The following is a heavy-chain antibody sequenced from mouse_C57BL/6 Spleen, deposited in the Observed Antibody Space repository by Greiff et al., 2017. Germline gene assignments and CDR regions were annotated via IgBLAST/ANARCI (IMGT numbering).Heavy chain of an antibody. D-gene: IGHD4-1*01. Sequence: QVQLQQPGAELVRPGSSVKLSCKASGYTFTSYWMDWVKQRPGQGLEWIGNIYPSDSETHYNQKFKDKATLTVDKSSSTAYMQLSSLTSEDSAVYYCAREGTGTIDYWGQGTTLTVSS. CDR2: IYPSDSET. CDR1: GYTFTSYW. J-gene: IGHJ2*01. CDR3: AREGTGTIDY. V-gene: IGHV1-61*01.